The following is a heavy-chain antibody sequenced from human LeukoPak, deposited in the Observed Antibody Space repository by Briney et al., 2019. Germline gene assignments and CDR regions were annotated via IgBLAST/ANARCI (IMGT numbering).Heavy chain of an antibody. D-gene: IGHD3-10*01. J-gene: IGHJ4*02. CDR1: GFTFSSYA. Sequence: PGGSLRLSCAASGFTFSSYAMSWVRQAPGKGLEWVSAISGSGGSTYYADSVKGRFTISRDNSKNTLYLQMNSLRAEDTAVYYCAKRPYGSGSYYTFDYWGQGTLVTVSS. CDR3: AKRPYGSGSYYTFDY. CDR2: ISGSGGST. V-gene: IGHV3-23*01.